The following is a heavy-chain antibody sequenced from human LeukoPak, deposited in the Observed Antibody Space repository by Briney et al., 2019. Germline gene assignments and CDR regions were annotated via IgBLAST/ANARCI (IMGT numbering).Heavy chain of an antibody. D-gene: IGHD3-22*01. CDR2: INPNSGGT. Sequence: GASVKVSCKASGYTFTGYYMHWVRQAPGQGLEWMGWINPNSGGTNYAQKFQGRVTMTRDTSISTAYMELSRLRSDDTAVYYCARVGYYDSSGYYYSPFDYWGQGTLVTVSS. J-gene: IGHJ4*02. CDR1: GYTFTGYY. CDR3: ARVGYYDSSGYYYSPFDY. V-gene: IGHV1-2*02.